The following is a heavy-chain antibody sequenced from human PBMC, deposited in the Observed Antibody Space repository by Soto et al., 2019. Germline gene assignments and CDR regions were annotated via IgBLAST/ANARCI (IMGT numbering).Heavy chain of an antibody. CDR2: IIPIFGTA. D-gene: IGHD3-22*01. Sequence: QVQLVQSGAEVKKPGSSVKVSCKASGGTFSSYAISWVRQAPGQGLEWMGGIIPIFGTANYAQKFQGRVTITADESTSTAYMELSSLRSEGTAVYYCARKLTYYYDSSGYYFDYWGQGTLVTVSS. CDR1: GGTFSSYA. J-gene: IGHJ4*02. V-gene: IGHV1-69*01. CDR3: ARKLTYYYDSSGYYFDY.